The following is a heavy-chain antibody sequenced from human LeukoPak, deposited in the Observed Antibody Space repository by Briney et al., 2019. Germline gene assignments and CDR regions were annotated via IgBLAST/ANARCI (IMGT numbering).Heavy chain of an antibody. CDR2: IYYSGST. D-gene: IGHD3-22*01. CDR3: ARAGTPITMIVVESNWFDP. J-gene: IGHJ5*02. CDR1: GGSVSSGSYY. V-gene: IGHV4-61*01. Sequence: SETLSLTCTVSGGSVSSGSYYWSWIRQPPGKGLEWIGNIYYSGSTNYNPSLKSRVTISVDTSKNQFSLKLSSVTAADTAVYYCARAGTPITMIVVESNWFDPWGQGTPVTVSS.